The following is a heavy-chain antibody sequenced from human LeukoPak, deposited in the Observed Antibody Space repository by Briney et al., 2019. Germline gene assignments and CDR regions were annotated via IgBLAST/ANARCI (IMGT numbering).Heavy chain of an antibody. Sequence: GGSLRLSCAASGFTFSSYEMNWVRQAPGKGLEWASYISSSGSTIYYADSVKGRFTISRDNAKNSLYLQMNSLRAEDTAVYYCARGYSGYDVIDYWGQGTLVTVSS. CDR3: ARGYSGYDVIDY. CDR2: ISSSGSTI. J-gene: IGHJ4*02. CDR1: GFTFSSYE. V-gene: IGHV3-48*03. D-gene: IGHD5-12*01.